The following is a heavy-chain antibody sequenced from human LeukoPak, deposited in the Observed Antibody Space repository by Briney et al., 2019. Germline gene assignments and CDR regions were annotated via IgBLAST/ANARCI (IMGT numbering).Heavy chain of an antibody. CDR3: APKVVGSTPFDY. Sequence: GGSLRLSCAASGFTFSSYAMNWVRQAPGKGLEWVSSISGSGGNTYYADSVKGRFTISRDNSKNTLYLQMNRLRAEDTAVYYCAPKVVGSTPFDYWGQGTLVTVSS. D-gene: IGHD2-15*01. J-gene: IGHJ4*02. CDR2: ISGSGGNT. CDR1: GFTFSSYA. V-gene: IGHV3-23*01.